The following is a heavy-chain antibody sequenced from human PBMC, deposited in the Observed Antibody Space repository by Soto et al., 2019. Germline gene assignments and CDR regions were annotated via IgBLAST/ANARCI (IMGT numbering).Heavy chain of an antibody. CDR2: LSSGSRYV. D-gene: IGHD3-16*02. V-gene: IGHV3-21*06. CDR3: VRGGSSRSY. J-gene: IGHJ4*02. CDR1: GFTFSNYI. Sequence: GSLRLSCTASGFTFSNYIMTWVRQAPGKGLEWVSSLSSGSRYVYYADSVKGRFTISRDDAKNSVYLQVNSLRAEDAAVYYCVRGGSSRSYWGQGSRVTVSS.